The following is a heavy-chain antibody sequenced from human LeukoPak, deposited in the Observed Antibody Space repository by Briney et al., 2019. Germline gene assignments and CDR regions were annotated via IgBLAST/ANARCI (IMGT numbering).Heavy chain of an antibody. CDR3: ARVGSYGTEFDY. CDR1: GFTFSSYA. Sequence: PGGSLRLSCAASGFTFSSYAVSWVRQPPGKGLEWIGSIYYSGSTYYNPSLKSRVTISVDTSKNQFSLKLSSVTAADTAVYYCARVGSYGTEFDYWGQGTLVTVSS. V-gene: IGHV4-39*07. CDR2: IYYSGST. D-gene: IGHD3-16*01. J-gene: IGHJ4*02.